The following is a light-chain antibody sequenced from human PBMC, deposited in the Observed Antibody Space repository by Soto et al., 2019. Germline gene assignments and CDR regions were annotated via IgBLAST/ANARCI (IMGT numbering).Light chain of an antibody. Sequence: DIVLTRSPATLSLSPGERATLSCRASQIVGTNVAWFQQKPGQAPRLLIYDAFIRATGIPDRFSGSGSGTDFTLTISRLEPEDFAVYYCQQYGNSPITFGQGTRLEI. CDR1: QIVGTN. CDR3: QQYGNSPIT. V-gene: IGKV3-20*01. J-gene: IGKJ5*01. CDR2: DAF.